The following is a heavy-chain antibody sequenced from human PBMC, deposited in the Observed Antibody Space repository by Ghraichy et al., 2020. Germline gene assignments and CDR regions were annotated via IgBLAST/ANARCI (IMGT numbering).Heavy chain of an antibody. Sequence: GGSLRLSCAASGSTFGGDTMNWVRQAPGKGLEWVSSISSSSSYIDYADSVKGRFTISRDNAKNSLYLQMNSLRVEDTAVYYCARDITGGRADYWGQGTLVTVSS. V-gene: IGHV3-21*01. CDR2: ISSSSSYI. CDR1: GSTFGGDT. J-gene: IGHJ4*02. CDR3: ARDITGGRADY. D-gene: IGHD2-15*01.